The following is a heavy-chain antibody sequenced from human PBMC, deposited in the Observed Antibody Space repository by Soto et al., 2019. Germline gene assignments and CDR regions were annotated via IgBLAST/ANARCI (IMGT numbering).Heavy chain of an antibody. V-gene: IGHV3-7*05. CDR2: IKQDGSEK. CDR3: ARDLISATGFDY. CDR1: GFTFSSYW. D-gene: IGHD2-15*01. Sequence: EVHLVASGGGLGQPGGSLRLSCAASGFTFSSYWMSWVRQAPGKGLEWVANIKQDGSEKYYVDSVKGRFTISREKPKNSLYLQLNSLRAEDTAVYYCARDLISATGFDYWGQGTLVTVSS. J-gene: IGHJ4*02.